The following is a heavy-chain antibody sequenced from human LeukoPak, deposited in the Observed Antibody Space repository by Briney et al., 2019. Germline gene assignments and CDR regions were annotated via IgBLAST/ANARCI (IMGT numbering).Heavy chain of an antibody. CDR1: GFTFSSYS. CDR3: AKDRLRDYYFDY. D-gene: IGHD5-24*01. J-gene: IGHJ4*02. V-gene: IGHV3-23*01. Sequence: GGSLRLSCAASGFTFSSYSMSWVRQAPGKGLEWVSTFSGTGEITYYADSVKGRFTISRDNSKNTLYLQMNSLRAEDTAVYYCAKDRLRDYYFDYWGQGTLVTVSS. CDR2: FSGTGEIT.